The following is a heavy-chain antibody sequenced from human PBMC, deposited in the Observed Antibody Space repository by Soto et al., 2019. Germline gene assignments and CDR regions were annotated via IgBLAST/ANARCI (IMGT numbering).Heavy chain of an antibody. Sequence: GGSQRLSSTASGFTFRSYSRNWVRQAPGKGLEWVSYISSSSSSTIYYADSVKGRFTISRDNAKNSLYLQMNSLRDEDTAVYYCARDSPYSSSWYDLNWFDPWGQGTLVTVSS. J-gene: IGHJ5*02. CDR1: GFTFRSYS. CDR3: ARDSPYSSSWYDLNWFDP. CDR2: ISSSSSSTI. D-gene: IGHD6-13*01. V-gene: IGHV3-48*02.